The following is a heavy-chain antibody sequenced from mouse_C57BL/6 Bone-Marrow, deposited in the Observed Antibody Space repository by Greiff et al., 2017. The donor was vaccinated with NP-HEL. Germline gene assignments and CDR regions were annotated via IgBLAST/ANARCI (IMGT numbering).Heavy chain of an antibody. CDR1: GYTFTSYW. CDR2: IHPNSGST. V-gene: IGHV1-64*01. Sequence: QVQLQQPGAELVKPGASVKLSCKASGYTFTSYWMHWVKPRPGQGLEWIGMIHPNSGSTNYNEKFKSKATLTVDKSSSTAYMQLSSLTSEDSAVYYCARTGNYVDYFDYWGQGTTLTVSS. J-gene: IGHJ2*01. CDR3: ARTGNYVDYFDY. D-gene: IGHD2-1*01.